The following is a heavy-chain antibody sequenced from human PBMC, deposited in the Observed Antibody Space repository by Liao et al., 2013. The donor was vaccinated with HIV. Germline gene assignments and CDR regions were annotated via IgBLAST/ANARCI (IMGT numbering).Heavy chain of an antibody. CDR1: GGSISSSSYY. CDR2: IYYSGST. D-gene: IGHD6-6*01. Sequence: QLQLQESGPGLVKPSETLSLTCTVSGGSISSSSYYWDWIRQPPGKGLEWIGSIYYSGSTYQNPSLKSRVTISVDTSKNQFSLKLNSVTAADTAVYYCARVSRQLGYYFDYWGQGTLVTVSS. J-gene: IGHJ4*02. V-gene: IGHV4-39*07. CDR3: ARVSRQLGYYFDY.